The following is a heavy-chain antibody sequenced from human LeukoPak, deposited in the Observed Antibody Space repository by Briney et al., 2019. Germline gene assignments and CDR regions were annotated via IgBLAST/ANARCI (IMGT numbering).Heavy chain of an antibody. D-gene: IGHD2-2*01. V-gene: IGHV1-46*01. CDR1: GYTFTSYY. J-gene: IGHJ4*02. CDR3: ARAPPGCSSTSCPFDY. Sequence: GASVKVSCKASGYTFTSYYMHWVRQAPGQGLEWMGIINPSGGSTSYAQKFQGRVTMTRDTSTSTVYMELSSLRSEDTAVYYCARAPPGCSSTSCPFDYWGQGTLVTVSS. CDR2: INPSGGST.